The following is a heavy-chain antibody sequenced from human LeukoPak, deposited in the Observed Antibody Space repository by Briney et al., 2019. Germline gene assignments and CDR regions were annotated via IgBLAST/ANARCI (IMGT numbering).Heavy chain of an antibody. CDR1: GYTFTSYY. Sequence: ASVKVSCKASGYTFTSYYMHWVRQAPGQGLEWTGIINPSGGSTSYAQKFQGRVTMTRDTSTSTLYMELSSLSSEDTAVYYCARADTAMGKANDFWGQGTLVTVSS. V-gene: IGHV1-46*01. CDR2: INPSGGST. D-gene: IGHD5-18*01. J-gene: IGHJ4*02. CDR3: ARADTAMGKANDF.